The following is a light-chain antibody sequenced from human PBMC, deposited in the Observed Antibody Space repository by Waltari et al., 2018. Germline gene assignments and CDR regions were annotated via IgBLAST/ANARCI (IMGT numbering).Light chain of an antibody. Sequence: SYELTQPPSVSVSPGQTARITCSGHELPRKYAYWFQQKSGQAPRLVIYEETKRPSGIPERLSGSSSGIVATLTITGAQVDDEADYYCYSSDSTGLRVFGGGTTVVVL. CDR2: EET. J-gene: IGLJ1*01. V-gene: IGLV3-10*01. CDR1: ELPRKY. CDR3: YSSDSTGLRV.